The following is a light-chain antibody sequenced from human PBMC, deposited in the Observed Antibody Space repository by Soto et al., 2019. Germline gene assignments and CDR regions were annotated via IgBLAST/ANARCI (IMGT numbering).Light chain of an antibody. CDR2: LGS. V-gene: IGKV2-28*01. J-gene: IGKJ1*01. CDR3: MQHLQTPWT. Sequence: DIVMTQSPLSLPVTPGEPASISCRSSQSLLHSNGYNYLDWFLQKPGQSPQVLIYLGSNRASGVPDRFSGSGSGTDFTLKISRVEAEDVGVYYCMQHLQTPWTFGQGTKVEIK. CDR1: QSLLHSNGYNY.